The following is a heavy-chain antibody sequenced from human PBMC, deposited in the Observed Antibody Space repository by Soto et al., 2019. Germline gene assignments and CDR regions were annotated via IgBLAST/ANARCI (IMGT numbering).Heavy chain of an antibody. Sequence: PSETLSLTCAVYGGSFSGYYWSWIRQPPGKGFEWIGEINHSGSTNYNPSLKSRVTISVDTSKNHFSLKLSSVTAADTAVYYCARVHGSGKTNYYYYGMDVWGQGTTVTVSS. CDR3: ARVHGSGKTNYYYYGMDV. CDR1: GGSFSGYY. J-gene: IGHJ6*02. D-gene: IGHD3-10*01. CDR2: INHSGST. V-gene: IGHV4-34*01.